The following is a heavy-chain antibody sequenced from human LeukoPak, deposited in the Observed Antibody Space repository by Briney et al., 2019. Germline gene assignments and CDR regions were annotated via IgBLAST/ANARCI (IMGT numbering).Heavy chain of an antibody. CDR1: GYTFTSYD. CDR2: ISAYNGNT. J-gene: IGHJ5*02. CDR3: ARLVVVVPAANAWFDP. Sequence: ASVKVSCKASGYTFTSYDINWVRQATGQGLEWMGWISAYNGNTNYAQKLQGRVTMTTDTSTSTAYMELRSLRSDDTAVYYCARLVVVVPAANAWFDPWGQGTLVTVSS. V-gene: IGHV1-18*01. D-gene: IGHD2-2*01.